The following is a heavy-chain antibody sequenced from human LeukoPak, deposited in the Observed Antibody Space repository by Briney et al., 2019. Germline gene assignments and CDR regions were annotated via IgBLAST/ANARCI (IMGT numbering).Heavy chain of an antibody. D-gene: IGHD6-19*01. Sequence: PSETLSLTCTVSGGSISSSSYYWGWIRQPPGKGLEWIGSIYYSGSTYYNPSLKSRVTISVDTSKNQFSLKLNSVTAADTAVYYCARHERPVAGPDYWGQGTLVTVSS. CDR3: ARHERPVAGPDY. J-gene: IGHJ4*02. CDR2: IYYSGST. V-gene: IGHV4-39*01. CDR1: GGSISSSSYY.